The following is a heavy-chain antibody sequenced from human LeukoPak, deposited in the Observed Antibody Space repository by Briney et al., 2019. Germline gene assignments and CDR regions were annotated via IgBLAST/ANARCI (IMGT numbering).Heavy chain of an antibody. V-gene: IGHV3-30-3*01. CDR2: ISYDGSNK. J-gene: IGHJ4*02. CDR1: GFTFSSYA. CDR3: ARDEGYYFEY. Sequence: PGGSLRLSCAAPGFTFSSYAMHWVRQAPGEGLEWVAVISYDGSNKYYADSVKGRFTISRDNSKNTLYVQMNSLRTEDTAVYYCARDEGYYFEYWGQGALVTVSS.